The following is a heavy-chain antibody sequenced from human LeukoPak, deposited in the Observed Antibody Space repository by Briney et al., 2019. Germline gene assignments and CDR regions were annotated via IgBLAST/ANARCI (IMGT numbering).Heavy chain of an antibody. CDR1: GGSISSYY. Sequence: PSQTLSLTCTVSGGSISSYYWSWIRQPPGKGLEWIGYIYYSGSTNYNPSLKSRVTISVDTSKNQFSLKLSSVTAADTAVYYCAGTYYYDSSGYYHYSLWGQGTLVTVSS. CDR3: AGTYYYDSSGYYHYSL. V-gene: IGHV4-59*01. CDR2: IYYSGST. D-gene: IGHD3-22*01. J-gene: IGHJ4*02.